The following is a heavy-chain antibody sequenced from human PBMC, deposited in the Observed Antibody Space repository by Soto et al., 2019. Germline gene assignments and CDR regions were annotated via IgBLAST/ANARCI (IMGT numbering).Heavy chain of an antibody. Sequence: GASVKVSCKASGYTFSTYGISWVRQAPGQGLEGMGWISAYNGNTNYAKKLQGRVTITTDTSTSTAYMELRSLSSDYTAVYYCARESPHADYWGQGTLVTVSS. CDR1: GYTFSTYG. V-gene: IGHV1-18*01. CDR2: ISAYNGNT. J-gene: IGHJ4*02. CDR3: ARESPHADY.